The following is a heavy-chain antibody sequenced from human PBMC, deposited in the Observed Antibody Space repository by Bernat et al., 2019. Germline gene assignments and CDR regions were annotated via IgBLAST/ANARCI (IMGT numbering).Heavy chain of an antibody. V-gene: IGHV3-73*01. CDR3: LRDQRESFDN. J-gene: IGHJ4*02. CDR1: GFTLSDSV. CDR2: IRGKTNSYTT. Sequence: EVLLVESGGGLVQPGGSLKLSCAAPGFTLSDSVMDWVRQASGKGLEWVGRIRGKTNSYTTAYAASVKGRFTISRDDSKNTVYLQMNSLKTEDTAMYYCLRDQRESFDNWGQGTLVTVSS. D-gene: IGHD2-2*01.